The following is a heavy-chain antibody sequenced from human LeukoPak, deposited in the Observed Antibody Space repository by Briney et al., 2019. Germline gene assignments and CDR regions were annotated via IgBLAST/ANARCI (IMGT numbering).Heavy chain of an antibody. CDR2: IARKGKNYAT. J-gene: IGHJ4*02. D-gene: IGHD1-26*01. Sequence: GGSLKLSCATSGFTFSASAINWVRQASGKGREGVGRIARKGKNYATEYAASVKGRFTISRDDSKNTAYLQMNSLKTEDTAVYYCSRSGGDGATGEWGQGTLVTVSS. CDR1: GFTFSASA. V-gene: IGHV3-73*01. CDR3: SRSGGDGATGE.